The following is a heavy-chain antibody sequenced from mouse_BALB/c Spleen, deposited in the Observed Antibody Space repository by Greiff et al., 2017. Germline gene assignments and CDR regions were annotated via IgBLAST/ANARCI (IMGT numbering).Heavy chain of an antibody. D-gene: IGHD6-5*01. CDR1: GYTFTSYW. CDR3: ARRGAYAEALGY. J-gene: IGHJ2*01. CDR2: INPSTGYT. V-gene: IGHV1-7*01. Sequence: VQLQQSGAELAKPGASVKMSCKASGYTFTSYWMHWVKQRPGQGLEWIGYINPSTGYTEYNQKFKDKATLTADKSSSTAYMQLSSLTSEDSAVYYCARRGAYAEALGYWGQGITLTVSA.